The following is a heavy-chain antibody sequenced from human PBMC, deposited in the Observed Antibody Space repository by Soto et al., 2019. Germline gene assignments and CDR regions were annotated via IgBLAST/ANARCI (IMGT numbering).Heavy chain of an antibody. J-gene: IGHJ4*02. CDR3: ARGRVGYFDWLSPEVSPRGTHFDY. D-gene: IGHD3-9*01. Sequence: PSETLSLTCAVYGGSFSVYYWSWIRQPPGKGLEWIGEINHSGSTNYNPSLKSRVTISVDTSKNQFSLKLSSVTAADTAVYYCARGRVGYFDWLSPEVSPRGTHFDYWGQGTLVTVSS. CDR1: GGSFSVYY. CDR2: INHSGST. V-gene: IGHV4-34*01.